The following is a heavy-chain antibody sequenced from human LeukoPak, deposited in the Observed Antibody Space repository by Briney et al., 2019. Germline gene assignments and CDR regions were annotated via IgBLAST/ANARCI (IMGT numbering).Heavy chain of an antibody. V-gene: IGHV3-48*02. J-gene: IGHJ6*02. Sequence: GGSLRLSCAASGFTFSSYAMNWVRQAPGKGLEWVSYISSSSSTIYYADSVKGRFTISRDNAKNSLYLQMNSLRDEDTAVYYCARDTPSGSYYGVAYYYYGMDVWGQGTTVTVSS. D-gene: IGHD1-26*01. CDR1: GFTFSSYA. CDR2: ISSSSSTI. CDR3: ARDTPSGSYYGVAYYYYGMDV.